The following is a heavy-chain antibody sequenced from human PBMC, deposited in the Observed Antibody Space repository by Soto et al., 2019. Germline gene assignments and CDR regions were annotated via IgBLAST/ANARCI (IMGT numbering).Heavy chain of an antibody. D-gene: IGHD3-22*01. CDR1: GYTFTSYG. J-gene: IGHJ4*02. CDR3: ARDIMIFTYYYDSSGPRPGRFDY. V-gene: IGHV1-18*01. Sequence: ASVKVSCKASGYTFTSYGISWVRQAPGQGLEWMGWISAYNGNTNYAQKLQGRVTMTTDTSTSTAYMELRSLRSDDTAVYYCARDIMIFTYYYDSSGPRPGRFDYWGQGTLVTVSS. CDR2: ISAYNGNT.